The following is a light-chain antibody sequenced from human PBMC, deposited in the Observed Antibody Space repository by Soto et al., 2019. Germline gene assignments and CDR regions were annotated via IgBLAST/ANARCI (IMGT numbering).Light chain of an antibody. V-gene: IGLV2-8*01. J-gene: IGLJ2*01. CDR3: SSYAGSNNLVV. CDR2: EVS. Sequence: QSALTQPPSASGSPGQSVTISCTGTSSDVGGYNYVSWYQQHPGKAPKLMIYEVSKRPSGVPDRFSGSKSGNTVSLTVSGFQAEYEADYYCSSYAGSNNLVVFGGGTKVTVL. CDR1: SSDVGGYNY.